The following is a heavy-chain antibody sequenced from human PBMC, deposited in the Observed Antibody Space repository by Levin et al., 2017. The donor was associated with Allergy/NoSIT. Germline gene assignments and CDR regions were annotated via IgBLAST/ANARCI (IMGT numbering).Heavy chain of an antibody. CDR2: INWNANTV. V-gene: IGHV3-9*01. Sequence: GGSLRLSCLASGFAFNDYAMHWVRQAPGKGLEWVATINWNANTVHYADSVKGRFRISRDNGRNFLFLQMDSLRHEDTALYYCAKHRSYSSGTFSGPDYWGQGTLVTVSS. D-gene: IGHD3-10*01. CDR3: AKHRSYSSGTFSGPDY. CDR1: GFAFNDYA. J-gene: IGHJ4*02.